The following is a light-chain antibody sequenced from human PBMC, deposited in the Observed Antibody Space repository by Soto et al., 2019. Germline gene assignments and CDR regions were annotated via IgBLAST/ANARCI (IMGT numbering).Light chain of an antibody. V-gene: IGLV1-47*02. J-gene: IGLJ2*01. CDR1: SSNIGSNY. CDR2: SNN. CDR3: AAWDDSLSGNVV. Sequence: QAVVTQPPSASGTPGQRVTIYCSGSSSNIGSNYVYWYQQLPGTAPKLLIYSNNQRPSGVPDRFSGSKSGTSASLAISGLRSEDEADYYCAAWDDSLSGNVVFGGGTKLTVL.